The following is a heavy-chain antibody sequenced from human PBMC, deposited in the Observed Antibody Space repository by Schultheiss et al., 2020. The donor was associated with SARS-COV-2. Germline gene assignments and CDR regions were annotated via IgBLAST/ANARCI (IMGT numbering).Heavy chain of an antibody. CDR1: GFTFSSYG. CDR2: IYSGGST. V-gene: IGHV3-53*04. J-gene: IGHJ3*02. CDR3: AREAGVSRRDAFDI. D-gene: IGHD6-13*01. Sequence: GGSLRLSCAASGFTFSSYGMHWVRQAPGKGLEWVAVIYSGGSTYYADSVKGRFTISRHNSKNTLYLQMNSLRAEDTAVYYCAREAGVSRRDAFDIWGQGTMVTVSS.